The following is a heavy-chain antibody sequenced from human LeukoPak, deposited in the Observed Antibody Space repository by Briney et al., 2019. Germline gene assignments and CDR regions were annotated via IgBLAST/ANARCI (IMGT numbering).Heavy chain of an antibody. J-gene: IGHJ3*01. Sequence: HPGGSLRLSCAASGFTFSSYAMSWVRQAPGKGLEWVSAISGSGGSTYYADSVKGRFTISRDNSKNTLYLQMNSLRAEDTAVYYCAKRLGLRFLEWFNDAFDVWGQGTMVTVSS. D-gene: IGHD3-3*01. CDR1: GFTFSSYA. CDR2: ISGSGGST. V-gene: IGHV3-23*01. CDR3: AKRLGLRFLEWFNDAFDV.